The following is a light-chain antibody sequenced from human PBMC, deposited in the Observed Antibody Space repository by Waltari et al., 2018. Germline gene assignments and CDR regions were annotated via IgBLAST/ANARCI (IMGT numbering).Light chain of an antibody. J-gene: IGLJ3*02. CDR1: SSDIGDHIL. CDR3: CAYVGRTTGV. V-gene: IGLV2-23*02. Sequence: QSALTQPASVSGSPGQSITISCTGTSSDIGDHILVSWYQLHPGKAPNLILYEVNQRPSVVSYRFSGSKSGYTAYLTISGLQAEDEADYYCCAYVGRTTGVFGGGTSLTVL. CDR2: EVN.